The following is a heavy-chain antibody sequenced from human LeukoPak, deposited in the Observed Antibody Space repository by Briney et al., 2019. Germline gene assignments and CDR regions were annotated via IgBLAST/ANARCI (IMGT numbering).Heavy chain of an antibody. CDR1: GFTFSSYS. CDR2: ISSSSSYI. D-gene: IGHD6-19*01. Sequence: GGSLRLSCAASGFTFSSYSMNWVRQAPGKGLEWVSSISSSSSYIYYADSVKGRFTISRDNAKNSLYLQMNSLRAEETAVYYCARDRIAVAGTVDYWGQGTLVTVSS. J-gene: IGHJ4*02. CDR3: ARDRIAVAGTVDY. V-gene: IGHV3-21*01.